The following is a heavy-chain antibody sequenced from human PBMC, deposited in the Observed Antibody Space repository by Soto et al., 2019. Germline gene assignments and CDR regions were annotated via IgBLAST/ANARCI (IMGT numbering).Heavy chain of an antibody. CDR1: GFTFSDYY. J-gene: IGHJ4*02. Sequence: GGSLRLSCAASGFTFSDYYMSWIRQAPGKGLEWVAYISSSRRYTNYADSVKGRFTISRDNAKNSLYLQMNSLRAEDTAVYYCARNNYDFWSGYYAYYFDYWGQGTLVTVSS. CDR3: ARNNYDFWSGYYAYYFDY. CDR2: ISSSRRYT. V-gene: IGHV3-11*06. D-gene: IGHD3-3*01.